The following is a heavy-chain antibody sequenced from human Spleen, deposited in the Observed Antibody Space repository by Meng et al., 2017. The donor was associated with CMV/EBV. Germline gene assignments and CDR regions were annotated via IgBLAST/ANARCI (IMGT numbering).Heavy chain of an antibody. J-gene: IGHJ5*02. CDR2: MYYSGIT. V-gene: IGHV4-59*01. CDR1: GGSITSYY. CDR3: ARYSSSDWFDP. Sequence: SETLSLTCTVSGGSITSYYWSWIRQPPGKGLEWIAYMYYSGITNYNPSLKSRVTISVDTSKNQFSLKLSSVTAADTAVYYCARYSSSDWFDPWGQGTLVTVSS. D-gene: IGHD6-13*01.